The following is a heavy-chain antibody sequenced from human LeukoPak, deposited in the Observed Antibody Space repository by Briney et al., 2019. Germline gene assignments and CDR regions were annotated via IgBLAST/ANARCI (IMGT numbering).Heavy chain of an antibody. J-gene: IGHJ2*01. D-gene: IGHD5-24*01. CDR3: ARGKRWLEHYWYFDL. CDR1: GLTFSNYP. V-gene: IGHV3-64*01. CDR2: ISGNGGNT. Sequence: GGSLRLSCSASGLTFSNYPMHWVRQAPGKGLEYVSGISGNGGNTYYANSVKGRFTISRDNSKHTLYLQMGSLRAEDMAVYYCARGKRWLEHYWYFDLWGRGTLVTVSS.